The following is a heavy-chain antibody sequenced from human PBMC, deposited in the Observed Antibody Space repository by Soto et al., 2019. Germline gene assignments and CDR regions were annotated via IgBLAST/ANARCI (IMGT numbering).Heavy chain of an antibody. CDR3: AQRRYGDYSMDAFDI. D-gene: IGHD4-17*01. CDR2: IYWNDDK. Sequence: ESGPTLVNPTQTLTLTCTFSGFSLSTSGVGVGWIRQPPGKALEWLALIYWNDDKRYSPSLKSRLTITKDTSKNQVVLTMTNMDPVDTATYYCAQRRYGDYSMDAFDIWGQGTMVTVSS. V-gene: IGHV2-5*01. CDR1: GFSLSTSGVG. J-gene: IGHJ3*02.